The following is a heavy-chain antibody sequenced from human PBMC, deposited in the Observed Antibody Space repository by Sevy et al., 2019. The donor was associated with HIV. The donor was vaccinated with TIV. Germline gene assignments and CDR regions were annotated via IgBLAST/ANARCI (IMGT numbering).Heavy chain of an antibody. J-gene: IGHJ6*02. CDR1: GFTFGDYA. CDR3: TRVLGTISPYYYYGLDV. CDR2: IRSQTYGGTT. Sequence: GGSLRLSCTGSGFTFGDYAMSWIRQAPGKGREWVGFIRSQTYGGTTEYDASVKGRFTISRDNSKSIAYLQMNSLKTEDTAVYYCTRVLGTISPYYYYGLDVWGQGTTVTVSS. D-gene: IGHD3-3*01. V-gene: IGHV3-49*03.